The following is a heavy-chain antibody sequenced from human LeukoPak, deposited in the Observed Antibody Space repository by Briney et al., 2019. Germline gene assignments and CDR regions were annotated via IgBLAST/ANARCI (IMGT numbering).Heavy chain of an antibody. V-gene: IGHV3-9*01. D-gene: IGHD5-12*01. Sequence: PGRSLRLSCAASGFTFDDYAMHWVRQAPGKGLEWVSGISWNSGSIGYADSVKGRFTISRDNAKNSLYLQMNSLRAEDTAVYYCARESRGGYDSPYSYYAMDVWGQGTTVTVSS. CDR2: ISWNSGSI. CDR1: GFTFDDYA. CDR3: ARESRGGYDSPYSYYAMDV. J-gene: IGHJ6*02.